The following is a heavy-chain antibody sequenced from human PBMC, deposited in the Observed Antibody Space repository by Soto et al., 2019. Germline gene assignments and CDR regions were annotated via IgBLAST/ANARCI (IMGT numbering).Heavy chain of an antibody. CDR3: ARLPPPSCSGGSCSPY. CDR2: ISTNGRNI. CDR1: GFTFSDYY. V-gene: IGHV3-11*01. Sequence: GGSLRLSCVASGFTFSDYYMSWIRQTPGKGLEWASYISTNGRNIYYADSVKGRFTISRDNTKNSLYLQMNSLRAEDTAVYYCARLPPPSCSGGSCSPYWGQGTLVTVS. J-gene: IGHJ4*02. D-gene: IGHD2-15*01.